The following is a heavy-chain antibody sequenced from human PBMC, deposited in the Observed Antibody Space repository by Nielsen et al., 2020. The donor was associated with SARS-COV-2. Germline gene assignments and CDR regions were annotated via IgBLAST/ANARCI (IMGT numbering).Heavy chain of an antibody. Sequence: RQAPGKGLEWVSYISSSSSYTNYADSVKGRFTISRDNAKNSLYLQMNSLRAEDTAMYYCARVTTNYDILKGYYYGMDVWGQGTTVTVSS. D-gene: IGHD3-9*01. V-gene: IGHV3-11*06. CDR2: ISSSSSYT. CDR3: ARVTTNYDILKGYYYGMDV. J-gene: IGHJ6*02.